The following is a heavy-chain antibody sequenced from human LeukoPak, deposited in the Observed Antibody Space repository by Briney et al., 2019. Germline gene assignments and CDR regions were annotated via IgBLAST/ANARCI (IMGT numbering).Heavy chain of an antibody. V-gene: IGHV1-8*02. Sequence: ASVKVSCKASGYTFTNYYIHWVRQAPGQGLEWMGWMNPNSGDTGYAQKFQGRVTMTTDTSTSTAYMELRSLRSDDTAVYYCARLDGTSGYWGQGTLVTVSS. CDR1: GYTFTNYY. CDR2: MNPNSGDT. D-gene: IGHD4-23*01. J-gene: IGHJ4*02. CDR3: ARLDGTSGY.